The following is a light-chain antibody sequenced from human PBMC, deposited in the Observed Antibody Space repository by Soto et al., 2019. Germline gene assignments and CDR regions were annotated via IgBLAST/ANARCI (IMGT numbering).Light chain of an antibody. CDR1: QSVSSN. Sequence: EIVMTQSPATLSVSPGERATLSCRASQSVSSNLAWYQQKPGQAPRLLIYGASTRATGIPARFSDSGSGTEFTLTISSLQSEDFAVYYCQQYNNWLREYTFGQGNKLEIK. CDR3: QQYNNWLREYT. CDR2: GAS. J-gene: IGKJ2*01. V-gene: IGKV3-15*01.